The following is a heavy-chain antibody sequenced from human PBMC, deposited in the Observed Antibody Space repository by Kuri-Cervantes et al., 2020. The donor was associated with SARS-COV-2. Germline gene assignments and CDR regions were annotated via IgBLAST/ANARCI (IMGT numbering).Heavy chain of an antibody. Sequence: GESLKISCAASGFTFSSYAMHWVRQAPGKGLEWVAVISYDGSKKYYAESVKGRFTISRDNSENTMYLQMNSLRAEDTAVYYCARDPYYYGDYPDYWGQGTLVHGAS. CDR2: ISYDGSKK. CDR3: ARDPYYYGDYPDY. V-gene: IGHV3-30*04. J-gene: IGHJ4*02. CDR1: GFTFSSYA. D-gene: IGHD3-16*01.